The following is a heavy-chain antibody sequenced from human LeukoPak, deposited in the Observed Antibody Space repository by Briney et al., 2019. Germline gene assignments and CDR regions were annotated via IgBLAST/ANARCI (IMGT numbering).Heavy chain of an antibody. CDR1: GFTFSSYA. CDR3: ARDTGGGYSCYDC. Sequence: GGSLRLSCAASGFTFSSYAMSWVRQAPGKGLEWVSAISGSGGSTYYADSVKGRFTISRDNSKNTLYLQMNSLRAEDTAVYYCARDTGGGYSCYDCWGQGTLVTVSS. V-gene: IGHV3-23*01. D-gene: IGHD5-18*01. J-gene: IGHJ4*02. CDR2: ISGSGGST.